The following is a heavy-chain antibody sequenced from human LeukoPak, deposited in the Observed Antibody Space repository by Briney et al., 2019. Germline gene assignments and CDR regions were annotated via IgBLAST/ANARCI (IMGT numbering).Heavy chain of an antibody. CDR2: INTNTGKP. J-gene: IGHJ4*02. V-gene: IGHV7-4-1*02. CDR1: GYTFTSYA. CDR3: ARAASLDY. Sequence: ASVKVSCKASGYTFTSYAMNWVRQAPGQGLEWMGWINTNTGKPTYAQGFTGRFVFSLDSSVSTAYLQINSLNAEGTAVYYGARAASLDYWGQGTLVTVSS. D-gene: IGHD2-2*01.